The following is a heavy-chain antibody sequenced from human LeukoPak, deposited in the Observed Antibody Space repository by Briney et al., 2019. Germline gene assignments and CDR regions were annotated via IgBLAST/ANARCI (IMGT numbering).Heavy chain of an antibody. CDR3: AKTKDGYNYSYFDY. V-gene: IGHV3-23*01. J-gene: IGHJ4*02. Sequence: GGSLRLSCAASGFTFSNYWMNWVRQAPGMGLEWVSSISVSGGSTYYADSVKGRFTISRDNSKNTLFLQLTSLRAEDTAVYYCAKTKDGYNYSYFDYWGQGTLVTVSS. CDR1: GFTFSNYW. D-gene: IGHD5-24*01. CDR2: ISVSGGST.